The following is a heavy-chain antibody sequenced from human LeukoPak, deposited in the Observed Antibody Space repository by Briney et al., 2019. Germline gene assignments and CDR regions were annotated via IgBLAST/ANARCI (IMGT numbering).Heavy chain of an antibody. CDR1: GGTFSSYA. CDR2: IIPIFGTA. D-gene: IGHD6-13*01. J-gene: IGHJ6*02. V-gene: IGHV1-69*05. Sequence: ASVKVSCKASGGTFSSYAISWVRQAPGQGLEWMGGIIPIFGTANYAQKFQGRVTMTRNTSISTAYMELSSLRSEDTAVYYCARAYSSSWSPPSGMDVWGQGTTVTVSS. CDR3: ARAYSSSWSPPSGMDV.